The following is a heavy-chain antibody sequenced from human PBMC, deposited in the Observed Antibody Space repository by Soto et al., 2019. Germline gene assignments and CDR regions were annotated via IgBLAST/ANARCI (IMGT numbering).Heavy chain of an antibody. D-gene: IGHD6-13*01. CDR1: GFTFSSYG. Sequence: GGSLRLSCAASGFTFSSYGMHWVRQAPGKGLEWVAVISYDGSNKYYADSVKGRFTISRDNSKNTLYLQMNSLRAEDTAVYYCAKDASSSWKAFDIWGQGTMVTVSS. CDR3: AKDASSSWKAFDI. J-gene: IGHJ3*02. V-gene: IGHV3-30*18. CDR2: ISYDGSNK.